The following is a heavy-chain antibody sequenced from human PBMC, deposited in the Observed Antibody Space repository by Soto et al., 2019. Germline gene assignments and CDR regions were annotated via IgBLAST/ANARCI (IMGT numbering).Heavy chain of an antibody. CDR2: IIPIFGTA. CDR1: GGTFSSYA. CDR3: AGCGYSYGYCGY. J-gene: IGHJ4*02. V-gene: IGHV1-69*13. Sequence: SVKVSCKASGGTFSSYAISWVRQAPGQGLEWMGGIIPIFGTANYAQKFQGRVTITADESTSTAYMELSSLRSEDTAVYYCAGCGYSYGYCGYWGQGTLVTVSS. D-gene: IGHD5-18*01.